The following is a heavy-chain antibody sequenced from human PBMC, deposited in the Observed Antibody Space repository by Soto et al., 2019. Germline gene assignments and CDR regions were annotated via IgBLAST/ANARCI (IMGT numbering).Heavy chain of an antibody. CDR1: GGSISSYY. Sequence: SETLSLTCTVSGGSISSYYWSWIRQPPGKGLEWIGYIYYSGSTNYNPSLKSRVTISVDTSKNQFSLKLSSVTAADTAVYYCASARRAGTMVWYFDYWGQGTLVTVSS. V-gene: IGHV4-59*01. J-gene: IGHJ4*02. CDR3: ASARRAGTMVWYFDY. D-gene: IGHD6-13*01. CDR2: IYYSGST.